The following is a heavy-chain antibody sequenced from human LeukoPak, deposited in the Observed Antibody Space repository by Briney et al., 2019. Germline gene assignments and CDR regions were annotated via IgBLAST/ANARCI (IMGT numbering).Heavy chain of an antibody. CDR2: IYYSGST. D-gene: IGHD4-17*01. V-gene: IGHV4-31*03. CDR1: GGSISSGGYY. J-gene: IGHJ4*02. Sequence: SETLSLTCTVSGGSISSGGYYWSWIRQHPGKGLEWIGYIYYSGSTYYNPSLKSRVTISVDTSKNQFSLKLSSVTAADTAVYYCARAVPRLRLVDYWGQGTLVTVSS. CDR3: ARAVPRLRLVDY.